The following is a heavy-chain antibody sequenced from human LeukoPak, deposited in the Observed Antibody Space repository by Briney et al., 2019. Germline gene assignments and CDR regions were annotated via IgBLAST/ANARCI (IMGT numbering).Heavy chain of an antibody. CDR2: IKSKTDGGTT. D-gene: IGHD1-7*01. Sequence: GGSLRLSCAASGFTFSNAWMSWVRQAPGKGLEWVGRIKSKTDGGTTDYAAPVKGRFTISRDDSKHTLYVQMNSLKTEDTAVYYCTTPNGARGTTFMDVWGKGTTVTVSS. V-gene: IGHV3-15*01. CDR3: TTPNGARGTTFMDV. J-gene: IGHJ6*03. CDR1: GFTFSNAW.